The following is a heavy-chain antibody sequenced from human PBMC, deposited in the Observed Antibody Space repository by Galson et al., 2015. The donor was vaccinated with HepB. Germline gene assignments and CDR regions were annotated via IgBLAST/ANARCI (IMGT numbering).Heavy chain of an antibody. D-gene: IGHD6-6*01. J-gene: IGHJ4*02. V-gene: IGHV6-1*01. Sequence: CAISGDSVSSNSAAWNWIRQSPSRGLEWLGRTFYRSKWYNAFAVSVKSPININPDTSKNQFSLQLHSVIPEDTAVYYCARDNRQLGMIDYWGQGTLVTVSS. CDR1: GDSVSSNSAA. CDR2: TFYRSKWYN. CDR3: ARDNRQLGMIDY.